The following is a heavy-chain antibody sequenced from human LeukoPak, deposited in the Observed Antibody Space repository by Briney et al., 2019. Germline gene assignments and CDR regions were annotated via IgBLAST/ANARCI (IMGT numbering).Heavy chain of an antibody. CDR3: ARDMGSGSYYLGYFDR. CDR2: ISYDGSNK. CDR1: GFTFSDCG. V-gene: IGHV3-30*12. D-gene: IGHD3-10*01. Sequence: AGGSLRLSCTTSGFTFSDCGFHWVRQAPGRGLEWVAFISYDGSNKYFSDSVKGRFTISRDNPKNTVSLQMSSLRAEDTAVYYCARDMGSGSYYLGYFDRWGQGTPVTVSS. J-gene: IGHJ4*02.